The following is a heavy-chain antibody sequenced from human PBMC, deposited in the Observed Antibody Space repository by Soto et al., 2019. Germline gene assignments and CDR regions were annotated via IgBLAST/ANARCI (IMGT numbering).Heavy chain of an antibody. J-gene: IGHJ4*02. V-gene: IGHV3-33*01. CDR1: GFTFSKYG. CDR2: IWNDGIRK. CDR3: ARDDDNDANALDY. Sequence: GSLRLSCAASGFTFSKYGMHWVRQAPGKGLEWVALIWNDGIRKVYVDSVKGRFTISRDNSKNTLDLQMNNLRDEDTAVYYCARDDDNDANALDYWGPGTLVTVSS.